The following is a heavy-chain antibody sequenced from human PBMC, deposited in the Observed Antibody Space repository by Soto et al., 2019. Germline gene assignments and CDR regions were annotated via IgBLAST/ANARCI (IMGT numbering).Heavy chain of an antibody. CDR1: GGSISSSPYY. V-gene: IGHV4-39*01. CDR3: AHIRDYNNYGWFDP. CDR2: VYYSGTS. J-gene: IGHJ5*02. D-gene: IGHD4-4*01. Sequence: QLQMQESGPGLVKPSETLSLTCIVSGGSISSSPYYWAWIRQPPGKALEWIGSVYYSGTSYRNPYLKSRATLSVDRSKNQFSLQLSAVTAADTAVYYCAHIRDYNNYGWFDPWGPGSLVTVSS.